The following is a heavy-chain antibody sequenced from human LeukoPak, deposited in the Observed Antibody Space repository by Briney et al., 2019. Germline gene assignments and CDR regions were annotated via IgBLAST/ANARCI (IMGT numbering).Heavy chain of an antibody. D-gene: IGHD2-2*01. Sequence: SQTLSLTCTVSGGSISSGDYYWSWIRQPPGKGLEWIGYIYYGGSTYYNPSLKSRVTISVDTSKNQFSLKLSSVTAADTAVYYCARGDIVVVPAARIWFDPWGQGTLVTVSS. CDR3: ARGDIVVVPAARIWFDP. V-gene: IGHV4-30-4*01. CDR2: IYYGGST. CDR1: GGSISSGDYY. J-gene: IGHJ5*02.